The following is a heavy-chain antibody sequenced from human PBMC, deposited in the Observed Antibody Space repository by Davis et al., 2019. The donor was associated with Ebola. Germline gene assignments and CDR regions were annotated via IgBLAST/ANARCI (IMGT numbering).Heavy chain of an antibody. D-gene: IGHD5-24*01. CDR3: ARSVATIEGWFET. CDR1: GFPFINYW. V-gene: IGHV3-48*02. CDR2: ISSSSSTI. J-gene: IGHJ5*02. Sequence: GESLKISCAAPGFPFINYWMHWVRQAPGKGVAWVSYISSSSSTIYYADSVKGRFTISSDNAKNSLYLQMNSLRDEDTAVYYCARSVATIEGWFETWGQGTLVTVSS.